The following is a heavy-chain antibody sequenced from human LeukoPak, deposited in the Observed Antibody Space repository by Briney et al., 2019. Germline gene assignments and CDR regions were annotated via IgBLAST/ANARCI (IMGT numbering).Heavy chain of an antibody. D-gene: IGHD6-13*01. Sequence: PGGSLRLSCAASGFTFSSCGMSWVRQTPGKGLEWVPGISGSGGRTYQADSVKGRFTISRDNSKNSLYLQMNSLRTEDTALYYCAKDMWQLANYFDYWGQGTLVTVSS. V-gene: IGHV3-43*02. CDR3: AKDMWQLANYFDY. J-gene: IGHJ4*02. CDR1: GFTFSSCG. CDR2: ISGSGGRT.